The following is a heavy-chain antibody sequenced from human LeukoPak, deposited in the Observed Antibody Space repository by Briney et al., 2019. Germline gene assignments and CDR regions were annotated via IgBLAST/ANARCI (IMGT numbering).Heavy chain of an antibody. CDR3: VRGTGY. V-gene: IGHV3-64D*06. CDR1: GFTFSTYV. Sequence: PGGSLRLSCSVSGFTFSTYVMHWVRQAPGKGLEYVSAISSNGDNTYYADSVKGRFTISRDYSKNTLYLQMSSLRPDDTAVYFCVRGTGYWGQGTLVTVSS. CDR2: ISSNGDNT. J-gene: IGHJ4*02.